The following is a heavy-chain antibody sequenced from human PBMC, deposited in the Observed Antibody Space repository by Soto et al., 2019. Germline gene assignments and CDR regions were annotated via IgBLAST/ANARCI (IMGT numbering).Heavy chain of an antibody. J-gene: IGHJ3*02. CDR2: ISYSGST. Sequence: QVQLQESGPGLVKPSETLSLNCTVAGGSISSVHYYWSWIRQHPGKGLEWIGYISYSGSTFYNPSIRSRVTVSVDTSKNRFSLKLTSVTAADTGAYYWARSAQWNAFDIWGQGTMVSVSS. CDR1: GGSISSVHYY. V-gene: IGHV4-31*03. D-gene: IGHD2-8*01. CDR3: ARSAQWNAFDI.